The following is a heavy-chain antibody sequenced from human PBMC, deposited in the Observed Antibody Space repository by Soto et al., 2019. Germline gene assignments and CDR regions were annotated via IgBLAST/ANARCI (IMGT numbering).Heavy chain of an antibody. V-gene: IGHV4-34*08. D-gene: IGHD5-12*01. CDR1: SETFRTYGYGLSSGDPY. Sequence: SETLSLTCDVYSETFRTYGYGLSSGDPYWTWVRQSSGKGLEWLGEIKHRGIGNYNPALKGRLAMSLDPSKKAFSLRVESVTGADTAIYYCAQGGDDYDRTGHHYSAFLDFWGRGTLLTVSS. J-gene: IGHJ4*02. CDR3: AQGGDDYDRTGHHYSAFLDF. CDR2: IKHRGIG.